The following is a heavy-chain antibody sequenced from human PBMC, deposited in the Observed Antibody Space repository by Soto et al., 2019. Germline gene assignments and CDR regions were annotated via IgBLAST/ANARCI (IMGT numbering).Heavy chain of an antibody. CDR3: AGMPYTSGLRFDP. V-gene: IGHV4-30-2*01. CDR1: GDSYSISTYS. CDR2: IYQSGVT. D-gene: IGHD6-19*01. J-gene: IGHJ5*02. Sequence: SETLSLTCNMSGDSYSISTYSWSWIRQPPGKALQWIGFIYQSGVTSYNPSLASRVPISLDRSNNQCSLKLKSVTAADTAVYFCAGMPYTSGLRFDPWGPGTLVTVSS.